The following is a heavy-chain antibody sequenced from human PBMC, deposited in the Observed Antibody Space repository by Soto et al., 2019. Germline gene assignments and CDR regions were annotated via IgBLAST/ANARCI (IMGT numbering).Heavy chain of an antibody. V-gene: IGHV3-33*01. J-gene: IGHJ4*02. CDR1: GFTFGRHG. Sequence: QVQLVESGGGVVQPGGSLRLSCAASGFTFGRHGMHWVRQAPGKGLEWVAVIGSDGRRDSYADSVKGRFTISRDNGQNTLILQMNSLRAEDTVVYYCARDDDYGDEGVEYWGQGTVVTVSS. D-gene: IGHD4-17*01. CDR2: IGSDGRRD. CDR3: ARDDDYGDEGVEY.